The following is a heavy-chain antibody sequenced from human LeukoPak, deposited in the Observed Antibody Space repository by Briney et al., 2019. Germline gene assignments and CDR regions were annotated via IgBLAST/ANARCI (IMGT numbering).Heavy chain of an antibody. D-gene: IGHD6-13*01. CDR1: GFTFSSYA. Sequence: GGSLRLSCAASGFTFSSYAMSWVRQAPGKGLEWVSAISGSGGSTYYADSVKGRFTISRDNSKNTLYLQMNSLRAEDTAVYYCAKDSSSWYGGSGWFDPWGQGTLVTVSS. V-gene: IGHV3-23*01. CDR2: ISGSGGST. CDR3: AKDSSSWYGGSGWFDP. J-gene: IGHJ5*02.